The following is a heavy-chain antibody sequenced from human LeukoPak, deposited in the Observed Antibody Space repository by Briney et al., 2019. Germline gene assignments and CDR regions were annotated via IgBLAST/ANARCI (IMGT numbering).Heavy chain of an antibody. V-gene: IGHV3-21*01. J-gene: IGHJ4*02. D-gene: IGHD4-17*01. CDR3: VRDPLSFSDYPGY. CDR2: ISTSGSST. CDR1: GFIFASHT. Sequence: GGSLRLSCAASGFIFASHTMNWVRQAPGKGLEWVSFISTSGSSTHYRDSVKGRFSISRDNTRNSLYLQMNSLRVEDTAVYYCVRDPLSFSDYPGYWGQGTLVTVSS.